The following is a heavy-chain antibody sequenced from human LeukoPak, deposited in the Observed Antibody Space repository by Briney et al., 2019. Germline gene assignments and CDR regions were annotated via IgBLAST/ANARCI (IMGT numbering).Heavy chain of an antibody. V-gene: IGHV3-30*04. D-gene: IGHD5-12*01. CDR2: ISYDGSNQ. Sequence: GRSLRLSCAASGFTFSSCAMHWVRQAPGKGLEWVAVISYDGSNQYYADSVKGRFTISRDNSMDTLYLQMNSLRAEDTAVYYCAKGGDNGYSGYDLVYWGQGTLVTVSS. CDR1: GFTFSSCA. J-gene: IGHJ4*02. CDR3: AKGGDNGYSGYDLVY.